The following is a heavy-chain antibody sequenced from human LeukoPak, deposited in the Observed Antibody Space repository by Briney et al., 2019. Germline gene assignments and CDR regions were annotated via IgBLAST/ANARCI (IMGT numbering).Heavy chain of an antibody. V-gene: IGHV3-23*01. Sequence: GGSLRLSCAASGFTFSIYAMSWVRQAPGKGLEWVPAISGSGGSTYYADSVKGRFTISRDNSKNTLYLQMNSLRAEDTAVYYCAKGGDPYYYYYYMDVWGKGTTVTVSS. CDR2: ISGSGGST. CDR1: GFTFSIYA. D-gene: IGHD3-16*01. CDR3: AKGGDPYYYYYYMDV. J-gene: IGHJ6*03.